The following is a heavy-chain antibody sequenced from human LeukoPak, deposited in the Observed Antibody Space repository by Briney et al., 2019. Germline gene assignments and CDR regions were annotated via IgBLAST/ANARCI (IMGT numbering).Heavy chain of an antibody. D-gene: IGHD6-19*01. V-gene: IGHV4-59*01. CDR1: CACIRKYH. CDR2: IHYSGSI. J-gene: IGHJ2*01. CDR3: ARDTSGWYFNL. Sequence: SETLSLSCAVLCACIRKYHWSWSLQCTGTGLEWIGYIHYSGSINYNPSLKSRVTMSIDTSKNQFSLNLTSVTAGDTAVYYCARDTSGWYFNLWGRGTLVTVSS.